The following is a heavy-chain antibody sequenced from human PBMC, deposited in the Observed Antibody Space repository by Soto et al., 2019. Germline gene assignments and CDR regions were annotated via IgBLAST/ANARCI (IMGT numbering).Heavy chain of an antibody. V-gene: IGHV1-69*12. J-gene: IGHJ5*02. CDR3: ARGRGYCSGGSCYPGWFDP. D-gene: IGHD2-15*01. Sequence: QVQLVQSGAEVKKPGSSVKVSCKASGGTFSSYAISWVRQAPGQGLEWMGGIIPIFGTANYAQKFQGRVTITGDESTSTAYMELSSLRSEDTAVYYCARGRGYCSGGSCYPGWFDPWGQGTLVTVSS. CDR1: GGTFSSYA. CDR2: IIPIFGTA.